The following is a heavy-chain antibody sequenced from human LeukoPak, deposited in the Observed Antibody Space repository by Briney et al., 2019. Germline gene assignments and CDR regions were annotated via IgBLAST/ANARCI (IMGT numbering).Heavy chain of an antibody. CDR3: SKGLPAFDI. Sequence: GGSLRLSCAASGFTFSSYWMNWVRQAPGKGLEWVSYISSSGSTIYYADSVKGRFTISRDNAKNSLYLQMNSLRAEDTAVYYCSKGLPAFDIWGQGTMVTVSS. CDR2: ISSSGSTI. D-gene: IGHD5-18*01. V-gene: IGHV3-48*04. CDR1: GFTFSSYW. J-gene: IGHJ3*02.